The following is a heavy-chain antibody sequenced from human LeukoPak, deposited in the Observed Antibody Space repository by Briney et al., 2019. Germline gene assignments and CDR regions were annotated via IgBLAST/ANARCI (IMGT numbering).Heavy chain of an antibody. CDR1: GYTFTSYG. Sequence: ASVKVSCKASGYTFTSYGISWVRQAPGQGLEWMGWISAYNGNTNYAQKLQGRVTMTRDMSTSTVYMELSSLRSEDTAVYYCAREGAAMVTGLDYWGQGTLVTVSS. J-gene: IGHJ4*02. CDR2: ISAYNGNT. V-gene: IGHV1-18*01. CDR3: AREGAAMVTGLDY. D-gene: IGHD5-18*01.